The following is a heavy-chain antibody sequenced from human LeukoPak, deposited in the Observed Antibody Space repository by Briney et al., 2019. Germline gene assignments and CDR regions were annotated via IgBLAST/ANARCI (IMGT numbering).Heavy chain of an antibody. CDR3: ASSLARIGYCSSTSCRSFDN. CDR1: GGFISSVNYY. V-gene: IGHV4-31*03. J-gene: IGHJ4*02. Sequence: PSETLSLTRTVSGGFISSVNYYWSWIRQHPGKGLEWIGYVYYSGSTYYNPSLKSRISISVDMSENHFSLKLSSVTAADTAVYYCASSLARIGYCSSTSCRSFDNWGQGTLVTVSS. CDR2: VYYSGST. D-gene: IGHD2-2*03.